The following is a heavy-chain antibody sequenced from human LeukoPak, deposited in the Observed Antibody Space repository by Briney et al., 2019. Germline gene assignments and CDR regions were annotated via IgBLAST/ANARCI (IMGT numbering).Heavy chain of an antibody. CDR1: XXXXXXXS. V-gene: IGHV1-24*01. CDR2: FDPEDGET. CDR3: ATESGRYSSGWYNY. Sequence: KXXXKVSXXXXXXXSXHWVXXXPXXGXEXXXXFDPEDGETIYAQKFQGRVTMTEDTSTDTAYMELSSLRSEDTAVYYCATESGRYSSGWYNYWGQGTLVTVSS. D-gene: IGHD6-19*01. J-gene: IGHJ4*02.